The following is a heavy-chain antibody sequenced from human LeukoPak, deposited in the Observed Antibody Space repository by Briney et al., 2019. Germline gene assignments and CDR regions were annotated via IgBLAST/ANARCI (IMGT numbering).Heavy chain of an antibody. CDR1: GFTVSSNF. D-gene: IGHD3-22*01. CDR2: ISSGGTT. V-gene: IGHV3-53*01. CDR3: AKDFTLIVVIMLKYFDL. J-gene: IGHJ2*01. Sequence: GGSLRLSCAASGFTVSSNFMTWVRQAPGKGLEWVSVISSGGTTYYADSVKGRFTISRHISKNTVYLQMNSLRAEDTAVYYCAKDFTLIVVIMLKYFDLWGRGTLVTVSS.